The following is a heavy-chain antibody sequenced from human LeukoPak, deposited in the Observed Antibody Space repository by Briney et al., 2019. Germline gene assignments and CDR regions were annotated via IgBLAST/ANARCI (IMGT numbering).Heavy chain of an antibody. CDR1: GGSITSTNW. D-gene: IGHD5-12*01. J-gene: IGHJ3*02. Sequence: PSGTLSLTCAVSGGSITSTNWWSWVRQPPGKGLEWIGEIYHSGTTNYNPSLKSRVTISVDKSKNQVSLKLSSVTAADTAVYYCARDPADRYTGYHDAFDIWGQGTMVTVSS. CDR3: ARDPADRYTGYHDAFDI. CDR2: IYHSGTT. V-gene: IGHV4-4*02.